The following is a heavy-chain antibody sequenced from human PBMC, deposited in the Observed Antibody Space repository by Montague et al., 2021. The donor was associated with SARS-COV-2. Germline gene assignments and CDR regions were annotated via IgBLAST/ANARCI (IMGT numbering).Heavy chain of an antibody. Sequence: SETLSLTCSVSGGSINNYYWWCFRQSPGKGLEWIGYIYYSGSVTTSYNPSLKSRFSISVDTSENQFSLKLTSVTAADTAVYYCARRGGDEVFARYMYWYFDVWSRGSLVTVSS. V-gene: IGHV4-59*13. D-gene: IGHD2-21*01. CDR3: ARRGGDEVFARYMYWYFDV. J-gene: IGHJ2*01. CDR2: IYYSGSVTT. CDR1: GGSINNYY.